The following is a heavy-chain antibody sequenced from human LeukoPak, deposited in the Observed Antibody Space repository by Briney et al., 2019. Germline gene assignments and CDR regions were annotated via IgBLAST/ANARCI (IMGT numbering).Heavy chain of an antibody. CDR2: ISGSGGST. CDR1: GFTFGDYG. Sequence: GGSLRLSCTASGFTFGDYGMSWVRQAPGKGLEWVSAISGSGGSTYYADSVKGRFTISRDNSKNTLYLQMNSLRAEDTAVYYCAKKPMRNYYDSSAQDYWGQGTLVTVSS. J-gene: IGHJ4*02. D-gene: IGHD3-22*01. V-gene: IGHV3-23*01. CDR3: AKKPMRNYYDSSAQDY.